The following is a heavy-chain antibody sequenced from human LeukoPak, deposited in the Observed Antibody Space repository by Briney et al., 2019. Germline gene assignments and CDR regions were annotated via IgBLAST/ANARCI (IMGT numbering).Heavy chain of an antibody. J-gene: IGHJ4*02. V-gene: IGHV1-46*01. CDR3: ARSHGSGSSWYHSFDY. CDR1: GYTFTSYY. Sequence: GASVKVSCKASGYTFTSYYMHWVRQAPGQGLEWMGIINPGGGSTSYAQKFQGRVTMTRDMSTSTVYMELSSLRSEDTAVYYCARSHGSGSSWYHSFDYWGQGTLVTVSS. CDR2: INPGGGST. D-gene: IGHD6-13*01.